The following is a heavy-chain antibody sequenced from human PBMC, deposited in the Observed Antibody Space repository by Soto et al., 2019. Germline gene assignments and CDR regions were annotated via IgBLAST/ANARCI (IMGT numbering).Heavy chain of an antibody. CDR1: GYTLTELS. CDR3: ARTGSDYYDRFFDY. J-gene: IGHJ4*02. V-gene: IGHV1-24*01. D-gene: IGHD3-22*01. CDR2: FDPEDGET. Sequence: ASVKVSCKVSGYTLTELSMHWVRQAPGKGLEWMGGFDPEDGETIYAQKFQGRVTMTEDTSTDTAYMELSSLRSEDTAVYYCARTGSDYYDRFFDYWGQGTLVTVSS.